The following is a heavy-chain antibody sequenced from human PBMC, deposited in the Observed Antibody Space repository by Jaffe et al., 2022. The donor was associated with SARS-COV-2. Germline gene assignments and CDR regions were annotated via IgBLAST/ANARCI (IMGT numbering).Heavy chain of an antibody. Sequence: EVQLVQSGAEVKKPGESLKISCKGSGYSFASYWIGWVRQMPGKGLEWMGIIYPGDSDTKYSPAFQGQVTISADKSISTAYLQWSGLKASDSAMYFCARQAGRWLRGGYFDYWGQGALVTVSS. CDR2: IYPGDSDT. V-gene: IGHV5-51*01. J-gene: IGHJ4*02. CDR3: ARQAGRWLRGGYFDY. D-gene: IGHD2-15*01. CDR1: GYSFASYW.